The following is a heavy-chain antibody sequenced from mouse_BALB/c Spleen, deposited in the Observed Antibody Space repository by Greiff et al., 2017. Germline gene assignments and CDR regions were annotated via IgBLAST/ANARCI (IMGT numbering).Heavy chain of an antibody. J-gene: IGHJ3*01. CDR3: TRSRGNLSWFAY. CDR1: GYTFTSYY. CDR2: INPSNGGT. V-gene: IGHV1S81*02. Sequence: VQLQQPGAELVKPGASVKLSCKASGYTFTSYYMYCVKQRPGQGLEWIGGINPSNGGTNFNEKFKSKATLTVDKSSSTAYMQLSSLTSEDSAVYYCTRSRGNLSWFAYWGQGTLVTVSA. D-gene: IGHD2-1*01.